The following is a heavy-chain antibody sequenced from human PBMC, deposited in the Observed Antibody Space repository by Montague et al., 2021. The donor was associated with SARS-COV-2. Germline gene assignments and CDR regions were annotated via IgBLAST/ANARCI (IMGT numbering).Heavy chain of an antibody. CDR1: GGSISGYY. V-gene: IGHV4-59*01. Sequence: SETLSLTYSVSGGSISGYYWSWIRQPPGKGLEWIGYIYHSGNTKYNPSLKSRVSISVDTSKNQFSLRLSSVTAADTAVYYCAREYRIELWQTNWYFGLWGRGTLVTVSS. CDR2: IYHSGNT. J-gene: IGHJ2*01. CDR3: AREYRIELWQTNWYFGL. D-gene: IGHD5-18*01.